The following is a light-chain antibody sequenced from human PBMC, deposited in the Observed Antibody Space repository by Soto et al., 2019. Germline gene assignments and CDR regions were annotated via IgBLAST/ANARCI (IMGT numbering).Light chain of an antibody. V-gene: IGKV3-20*01. Sequence: EFVLTRSPGTLSLSPGERATLSCRASQSVGSNYLAWYQQKPGQAPRLLIYGASSRATGIADRFSGSGSGTDFTLTISRLEPEDFALYYCQQYGYSPITFGQGTRLEI. CDR2: GAS. J-gene: IGKJ5*01. CDR1: QSVGSNY. CDR3: QQYGYSPIT.